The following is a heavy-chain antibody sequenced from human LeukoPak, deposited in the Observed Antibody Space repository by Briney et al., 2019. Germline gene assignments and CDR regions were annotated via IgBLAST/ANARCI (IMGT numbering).Heavy chain of an antibody. Sequence: GASVKVSCKASGYTFTSYGISWARQAPGQGLEWMGWISAYNGNTNYAQKLQGRVTMTTDTSTSTAYMELRSLRSDDTAVYYCAIVPGYGSSPSCKTNWFDPWGQEPWSPSPQ. J-gene: IGHJ5*02. CDR2: ISAYNGNT. CDR1: GYTFTSYG. D-gene: IGHD2-2*01. CDR3: AIVPGYGSSPSCKTNWFDP. V-gene: IGHV1-18*01.